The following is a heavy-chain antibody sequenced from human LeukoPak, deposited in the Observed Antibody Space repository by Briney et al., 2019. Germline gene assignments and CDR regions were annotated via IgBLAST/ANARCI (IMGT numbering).Heavy chain of an antibody. J-gene: IGHJ3*02. D-gene: IGHD5-12*01. CDR3: ARDRGVATIGNAFDI. CDR1: GFTFSSYS. V-gene: IGHV3-21*01. CDR2: ISSSSSYI. Sequence: GGSLRLSCAASGFTFSSYSMNRVRQAPGKGLEWVSSISSSSSYIYYADSVKGRFTISRDNAKNSPYLQMNSLRAEDTAVYYCARDRGVATIGNAFDIWGQGTMVTVSS.